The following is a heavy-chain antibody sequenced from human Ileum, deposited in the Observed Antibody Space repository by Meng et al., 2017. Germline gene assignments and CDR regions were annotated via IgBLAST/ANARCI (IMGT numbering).Heavy chain of an antibody. CDR1: GVYVSSVIHL. Sequence: ESGPGVLRPSETLSLTCNVSGVYVSSVIHLWNWIWQSPGRGLEWIGHFSHTEDTKYNPSLKSRVSISIDKSKNQISLKLTSVTAADTAVYYCARDLGSVWVLGDWGQGSLVTVSS. CDR3: ARDLGSVWVLGD. CDR2: FSHTEDT. V-gene: IGHV4-61*01. D-gene: IGHD3-16*01. J-gene: IGHJ4*02.